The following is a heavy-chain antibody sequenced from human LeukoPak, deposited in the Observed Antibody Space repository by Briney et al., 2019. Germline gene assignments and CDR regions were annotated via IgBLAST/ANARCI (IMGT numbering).Heavy chain of an antibody. V-gene: IGHV3-48*02. CDR1: GFTFSAYS. CDR3: ARDNSGGFGDHVYAYDI. D-gene: IGHD4-23*01. J-gene: IGHJ3*02. Sequence: GGSLRLSCAASGFTFSAYSMNWVRQAPGKGLEWVSHISSGGAPIFYADSAKGRFTISRDNGQNSLYLQMNSLRDGDTAMYYCARDNSGGFGDHVYAYDIWGQGTMVTVSS. CDR2: ISSGGAPI.